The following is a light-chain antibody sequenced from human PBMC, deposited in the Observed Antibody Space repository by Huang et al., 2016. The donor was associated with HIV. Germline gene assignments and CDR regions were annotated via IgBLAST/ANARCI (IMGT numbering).Light chain of an antibody. CDR1: RSVSTN. J-gene: IGKJ4*01. CDR3: HQYNNWLLG. CDR2: GSS. V-gene: IGKV3-15*01. Sequence: IVMTQSPATLSVSPGERVALSCRANRSVSTNLAGYQQRPGQAPRLLIYGSSTRAPGVPARFSGSGSGTDFSLTISSLQSEDFALYYCHQYNNWLLGFGGGTRVDI.